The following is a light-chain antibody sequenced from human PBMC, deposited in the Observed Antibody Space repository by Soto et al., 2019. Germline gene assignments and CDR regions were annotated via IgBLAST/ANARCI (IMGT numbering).Light chain of an antibody. V-gene: IGLV2-14*01. CDR2: EVS. Sequence: QSALTQPGSECGSPGESITISCTGSSSDIGAYNYVSWFQQYPGKAPKLIISEVSNRPSGVSNRFSGSKSGTAASLTISGLQTEDEADYFCFSFTTDWTHVFGTGTKVTVL. CDR1: SSDIGAYNY. J-gene: IGLJ1*01. CDR3: FSFTTDWTHV.